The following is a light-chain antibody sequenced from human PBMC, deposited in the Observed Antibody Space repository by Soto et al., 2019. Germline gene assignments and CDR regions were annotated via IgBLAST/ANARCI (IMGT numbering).Light chain of an antibody. Sequence: EIVLTQSPGTLSLSPGERATLSCRASQSVRSSNLAWYQQKPGQAPRLLIYGASSRATGIPDRFSGSGSGTDFTLAISRLEPEDSAVYYCQQYGSSPSTFGQGTKVDIK. J-gene: IGKJ1*01. CDR3: QQYGSSPST. CDR2: GAS. V-gene: IGKV3-20*01. CDR1: QSVRSSN.